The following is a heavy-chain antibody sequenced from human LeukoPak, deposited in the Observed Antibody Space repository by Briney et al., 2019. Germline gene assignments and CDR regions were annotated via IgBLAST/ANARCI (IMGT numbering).Heavy chain of an antibody. D-gene: IGHD3-10*01. Sequence: ASVKVSCKTPGYTFTSYAISWVRHTPGQRLEWMGWISTYNGNANTAQKSQGRVTMTTDTPTTTAYMELRAGRSEATAAYYSARVITMLRGVIPCWFDPWGQGTLVTVSS. J-gene: IGHJ5*02. CDR1: GYTFTSYA. V-gene: IGHV1-18*01. CDR2: ISTYNGNA. CDR3: ARVITMLRGVIPCWFDP.